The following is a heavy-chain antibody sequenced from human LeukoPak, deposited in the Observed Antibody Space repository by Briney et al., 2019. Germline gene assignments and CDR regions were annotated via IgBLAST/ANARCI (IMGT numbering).Heavy chain of an antibody. V-gene: IGHV4-61*02. D-gene: IGHD3-3*01. CDR2: IYTSGST. CDR1: GGSISSGSYY. Sequence: SETLSLTCTVSGGSISSGSYYWSWLRQPAGTGLEWIGRIYTSGSTNYNPSLKSRVTISVDTSKNQFSLKLGSVTAADTAVYYCARITYYDFWSGYYTFDYWGQGTLVTVSS. CDR3: ARITYYDFWSGYYTFDY. J-gene: IGHJ4*02.